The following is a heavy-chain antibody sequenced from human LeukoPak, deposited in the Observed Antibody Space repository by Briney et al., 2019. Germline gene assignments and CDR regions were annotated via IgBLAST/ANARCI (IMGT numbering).Heavy chain of an antibody. CDR3: ARGWGPAYCGGDCPRHFDY. CDR2: INHSGST. Sequence: SETLSLTRAVYGGSFSGYSWRGIRQTPQKGLEWIGEINHSGSTKYHPSLKSPVTISVDTSKKQFSLRRNSVTAADTALYYCARGWGPAYCGGDCPRHFDYWGQGTLVTVSS. D-gene: IGHD2-21*02. V-gene: IGHV4-34*01. J-gene: IGHJ4*02. CDR1: GGSFSGYS.